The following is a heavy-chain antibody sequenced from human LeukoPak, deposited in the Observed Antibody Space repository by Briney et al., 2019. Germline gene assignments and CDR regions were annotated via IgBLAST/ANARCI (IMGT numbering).Heavy chain of an antibody. Sequence: SETLSLTCAVYGGSFSGYYWSWIRQPPGKGLEWIGEINHSGSTNYNPSLKSRVTIPVDTSKNQFSLKLSSVTAADTAVYYCARGLSGYWDYYYYYGMDVWGQGTTVTVSS. CDR3: ARGLSGYWDYYYYYGMDV. D-gene: IGHD3-3*01. J-gene: IGHJ6*02. CDR2: INHSGST. V-gene: IGHV4-34*01. CDR1: GGSFSGYY.